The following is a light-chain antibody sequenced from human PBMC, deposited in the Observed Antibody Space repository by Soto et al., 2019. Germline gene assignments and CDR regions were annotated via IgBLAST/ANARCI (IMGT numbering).Light chain of an antibody. CDR3: QQYNRYSPWA. CDR2: KAS. J-gene: IGKJ1*01. CDR1: QSVSTL. Sequence: DVQMTQSPSTQSAAVGGRVTITCRSSQSVSTLLAWYQQKPGKAPELLIYKASTLESGVPPRFSGSGSGTEFPLTIPSLQPDDFATYYCQQYNRYSPWAVGPGTKVEI. V-gene: IGKV1-5*03.